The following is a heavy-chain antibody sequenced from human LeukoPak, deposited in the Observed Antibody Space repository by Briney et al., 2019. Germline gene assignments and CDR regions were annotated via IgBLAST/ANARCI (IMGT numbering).Heavy chain of an antibody. CDR1: GGSISSGDFP. D-gene: IGHD6-13*01. CDR2: IYYSGST. J-gene: IGHJ6*03. V-gene: IGHV4-39*07. CDR3: AIEIAVAQYYYMDV. Sequence: SETLSLTCAVSGGSISSGDFPWSWIRQPPGKGLEWIGSIYYSGSTYYNPSLKSRVTISVDTSKNQFSLKLSSVTAADTAVYYCAIEIAVAQYYYMDVWGKGTTVTVSS.